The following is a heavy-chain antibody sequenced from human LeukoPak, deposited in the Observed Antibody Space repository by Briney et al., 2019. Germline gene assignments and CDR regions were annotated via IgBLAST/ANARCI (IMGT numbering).Heavy chain of an antibody. V-gene: IGHV3-23*01. D-gene: IGHD2-2*01. Sequence: QPGGSLRLSCAASGFTFSSYSMNWVRQAPGKGLEWVSAISGSGGSTYYADSVKGRFTISRDNSKNTLYLQMNSLRAEDTAVYYCAKTTQNWGGYQLQYFRTYYFDCWGQGTLVTVSS. CDR1: GFTFSSYS. CDR3: AKTTQNWGGYQLQYFRTYYFDC. CDR2: ISGSGGST. J-gene: IGHJ4*02.